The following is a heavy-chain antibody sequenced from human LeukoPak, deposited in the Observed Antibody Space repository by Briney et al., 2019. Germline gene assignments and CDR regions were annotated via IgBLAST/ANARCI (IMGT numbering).Heavy chain of an antibody. CDR2: IIPIFGTA. CDR1: GGTFSSYA. CDR3: AWGSSGWYRYYFDD. D-gene: IGHD6-19*01. J-gene: IGHJ4*02. Sequence: SVKVSCKASGGTFSSYAISWVRQAPGQGPEWMGGIIPIFGTANYAQKFQGRITITTDESTSTAYMELSSLRPADTAVYDAAWGSSGWYRYYFDDWGQGTLVTVSS. V-gene: IGHV1-69*05.